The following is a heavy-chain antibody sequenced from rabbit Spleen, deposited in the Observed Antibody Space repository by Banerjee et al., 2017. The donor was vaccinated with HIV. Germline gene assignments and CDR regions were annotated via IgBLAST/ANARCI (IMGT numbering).Heavy chain of an antibody. CDR3: ARDLIGVIGWNFNL. J-gene: IGHJ4*01. Sequence: QSLEESGGGLVQPEGSLTLTCKASGFDFSTNYWMCWVRQAPGKGLEWIACVFLGSSGNSYYASWVNGRFTISKTSSTTATLQMTSLTVADTATYFCARDLIGVIGWNFNLWGPGTLVTVS. V-gene: IGHV1S40*01. D-gene: IGHD1-1*01. CDR1: GFDFSTNYW. CDR2: VFLGSSGNS.